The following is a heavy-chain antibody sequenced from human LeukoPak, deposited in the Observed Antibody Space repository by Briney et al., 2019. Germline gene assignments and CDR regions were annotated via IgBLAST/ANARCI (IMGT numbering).Heavy chain of an antibody. D-gene: IGHD6-19*01. J-gene: IGHJ5*02. CDR3: ASYFSSGWYRGWFDP. CDR2: INHSGST. V-gene: IGHV4-34*01. Sequence: SETLSLTCSVSDDSITMYYWTWIRQPPGKGLEWIGEINHSGSTNYNPSLKSRVTISVDTSKNQFSLKLSSVTAADTAVYYCASYFSSGWYRGWFDPWGQGTLVTVSS. CDR1: DDSITMYY.